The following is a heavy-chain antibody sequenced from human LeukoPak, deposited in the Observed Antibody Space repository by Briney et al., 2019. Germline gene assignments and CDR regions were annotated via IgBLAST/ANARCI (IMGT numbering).Heavy chain of an antibody. CDR3: ARHADYHILTGFDY. Sequence: GESLRISCKGSGYNFTNYWTSWVRQMPGKGLEWMGRIDPSNSYTNYSPPFQGHVTISADRSISTAYLQWNSLKASDTAMYYCARHADYHILTGFDYWGQGTLVTVS. CDR1: GYNFTNYW. V-gene: IGHV5-10-1*01. J-gene: IGHJ4*02. CDR2: IDPSNSYT. D-gene: IGHD3-9*01.